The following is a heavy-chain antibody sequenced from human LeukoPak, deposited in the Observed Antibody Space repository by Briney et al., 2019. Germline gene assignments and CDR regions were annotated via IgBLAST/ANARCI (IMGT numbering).Heavy chain of an antibody. CDR2: IRSKAYGGTT. D-gene: IGHD1-26*01. J-gene: IGHJ4*02. Sequence: PGGSLRLSCAASGFTFSNYAMNWVRQAPGKGLEWVGFIRSKAYGGTTEYAASVKGRFTISRDDSKSIAYLQMNSLKTEDTAVYYCTRVQYSGSYYNYWGQGTLVTVSS. V-gene: IGHV3-49*04. CDR1: GFTFSNYA. CDR3: TRVQYSGSYYNY.